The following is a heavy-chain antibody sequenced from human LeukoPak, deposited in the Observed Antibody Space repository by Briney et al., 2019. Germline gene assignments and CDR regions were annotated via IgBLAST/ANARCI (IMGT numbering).Heavy chain of an antibody. CDR1: GDTFTNFG. D-gene: IGHD5-12*01. V-gene: IGHV1-18*01. J-gene: IGHJ4*02. Sequence: ASLKVSCKGLGDTFTNFGLIWVRQAPGQGLEWVGWISTNNGSTNYAQKCQGRVTITTDESTSTAYMELSSLRSEDTAVYYCASHPGVATIVYFDYWGQGTLVTVSS. CDR3: ASHPGVATIVYFDY. CDR2: ISTNNGST.